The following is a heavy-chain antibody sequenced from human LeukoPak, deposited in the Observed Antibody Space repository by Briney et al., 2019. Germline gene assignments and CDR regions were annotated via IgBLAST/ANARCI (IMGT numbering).Heavy chain of an antibody. Sequence: GGSLRLSCAASGFTFSDYYMSWLRQAPGKGLEWVSYISSSGSTIYYADSVKGRFTISRDNAKNSLYLQMNSLRAEDTAVYYCARVRDGYNDAYDIWGQGTMVTVPS. V-gene: IGHV3-11*01. J-gene: IGHJ3*02. D-gene: IGHD5-24*01. CDR3: ARVRDGYNDAYDI. CDR2: ISSSGSTI. CDR1: GFTFSDYY.